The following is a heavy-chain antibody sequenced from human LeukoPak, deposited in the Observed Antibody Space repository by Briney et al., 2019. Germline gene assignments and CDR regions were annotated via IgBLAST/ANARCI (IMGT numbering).Heavy chain of an antibody. Sequence: SETLSLTCSVSGGSINNYLWSWIRQPPEGGLEWIGYIYSSGSTNYNPSLKSRVTMSVDTSKNQFSLKLNSVAAADTAIYYCAISFNGLPFDYWGQGTLVTVSS. D-gene: IGHD2-8*01. CDR3: AISFNGLPFDY. V-gene: IGHV4-59*08. J-gene: IGHJ4*02. CDR1: GGSINNYL. CDR2: IYSSGST.